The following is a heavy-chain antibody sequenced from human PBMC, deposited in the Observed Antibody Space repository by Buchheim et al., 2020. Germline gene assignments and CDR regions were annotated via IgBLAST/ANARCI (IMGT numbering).Heavy chain of an antibody. J-gene: IGHJ6*02. Sequence: EVQLVESGGGLVQPGGSLRLSCAASGFTFSSYWMSWVRQAPGKGLEWVANIKQDGSEKYYVDSVKGRFTISRDNAKNSLYLQMNSLRAEDTAVYYCARDVEVDTAMVTVYYYYGMDVWGQGTT. CDR3: ARDVEVDTAMVTVYYYYGMDV. CDR1: GFTFSSYW. CDR2: IKQDGSEK. V-gene: IGHV3-7*01. D-gene: IGHD5-18*01.